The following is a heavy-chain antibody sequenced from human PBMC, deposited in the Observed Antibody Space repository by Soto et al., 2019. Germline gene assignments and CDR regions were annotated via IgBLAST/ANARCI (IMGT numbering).Heavy chain of an antibody. D-gene: IGHD5-12*01. Sequence: SETLSLTCTVSGGSVSSGSYYWSWIRQPPGKGLEWIGYIYYSGSTNYNPSLKSRVTISVDTSKNQFSLKLSSVTAADTAVYYCARDIVATYYYYGMDVWGQGTTVTVS. V-gene: IGHV4-61*01. J-gene: IGHJ6*02. CDR1: GGSVSSGSYY. CDR2: IYYSGST. CDR3: ARDIVATYYYYGMDV.